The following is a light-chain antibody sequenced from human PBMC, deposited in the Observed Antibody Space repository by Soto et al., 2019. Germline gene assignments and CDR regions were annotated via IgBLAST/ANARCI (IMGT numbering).Light chain of an antibody. CDR3: QQRANWPIT. V-gene: IGKV4-1*01. CDR2: DAS. CDR1: QSLLYTSNNKNY. J-gene: IGKJ5*01. Sequence: DIVLTQSPDSLAVSLGERATISCKSSQSLLYTSNNKNYLAWYQQKPGQAPRLLIYDASERATGVPARFSGGGSETDFTLTISSLEPEDFGVYYCQQRANWPITFGQGTRLEIK.